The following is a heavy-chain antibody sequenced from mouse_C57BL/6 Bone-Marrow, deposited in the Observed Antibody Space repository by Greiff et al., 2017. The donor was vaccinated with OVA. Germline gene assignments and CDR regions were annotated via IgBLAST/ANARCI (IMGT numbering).Heavy chain of an antibody. V-gene: IGHV1-82*01. CDR2: IYPGDGDT. CDR3: AREGPLDY. Sequence: QVQLKESGPELVKPGASVKISCKASGYAFSSSWMNWVKQRPGQGLEWIGRIYPGDGDTNYNGKFKGKATLTADKSSSTAYMQLSSLTSEDSAVYFCAREGPLDYWGQGTTLTVSA. J-gene: IGHJ2*01. CDR1: GYAFSSSW.